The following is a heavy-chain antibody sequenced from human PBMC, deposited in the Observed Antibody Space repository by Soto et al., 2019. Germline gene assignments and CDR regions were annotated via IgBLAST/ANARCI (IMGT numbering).Heavy chain of an antibody. CDR2: INAGNGNT. V-gene: IGHV1-3*01. CDR3: ARGSTRCYQTLNWFDP. CDR1: GYTFTSYA. Sequence: VASVKVSCKASGYTFTSYAMHWVRQAPGQRLEWMGWINAGNGNTKYSQKFQGRVTITRDTSASTAYMELSSLRSEDTAVYYCARGSTRCYQTLNWFDPWGQGTLVTGPS. J-gene: IGHJ5*02. D-gene: IGHD2-2*01.